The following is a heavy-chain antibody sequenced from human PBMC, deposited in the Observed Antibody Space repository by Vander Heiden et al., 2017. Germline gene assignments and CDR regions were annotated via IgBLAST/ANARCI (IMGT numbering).Heavy chain of an antibody. V-gene: IGHV4-39*01. CDR2: IYYSGST. J-gene: IGHJ5*02. D-gene: IGHD3-22*01. CDR1: GGSISSSSYY. Sequence: QLQLQASGPGLVKPSETLSLTCTVSGGSISSSSYYWGWIRQPPGKGLEWIGSIYYSGSTYYNPSLKSRVTISVDTSKNQFSLKLSSVTAADTAVYYCARRSYDSSGVPRFDPWGQGTLVTVSS. CDR3: ARRSYDSSGVPRFDP.